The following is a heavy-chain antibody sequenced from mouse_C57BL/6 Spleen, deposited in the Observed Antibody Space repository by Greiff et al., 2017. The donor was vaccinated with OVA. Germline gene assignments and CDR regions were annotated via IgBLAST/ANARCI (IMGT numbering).Heavy chain of an antibody. CDR3: ARSSSFITTVVADYYAMDY. V-gene: IGHV1-72*01. CDR1: GYTFTSYW. CDR2: IDPNSGGT. Sequence: VQLQQPGAELVKPGASVKLSCKASGYTFTSYWMHWVKQRPGRGLEWIGRIDPNSGGTKYNEKFKSKATLTVDKPSSTAYMQLSSLTSEDSAVYYCARSSSFITTVVADYYAMDYWGQGTSVTVSS. D-gene: IGHD1-1*01. J-gene: IGHJ4*01.